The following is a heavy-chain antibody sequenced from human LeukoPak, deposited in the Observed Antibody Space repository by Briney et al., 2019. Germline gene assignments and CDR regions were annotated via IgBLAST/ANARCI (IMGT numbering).Heavy chain of an antibody. CDR3: ARSFAYYYDSIT. Sequence: ASVKVSCKASGGTFSSYAISWVRQAPGQGLEWMGGIIPIFGTANYAQKFQGRVTITADESTSTAYMELSSLRSEDTAVYYCARSFAYYYDSITWGQGTLVTVSS. D-gene: IGHD3-22*01. J-gene: IGHJ5*02. V-gene: IGHV1-69*13. CDR2: IIPIFGTA. CDR1: GGTFSSYA.